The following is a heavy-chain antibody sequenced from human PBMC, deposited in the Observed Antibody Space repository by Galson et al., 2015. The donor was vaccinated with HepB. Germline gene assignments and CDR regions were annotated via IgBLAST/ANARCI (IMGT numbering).Heavy chain of an antibody. Sequence: SVKVSCKASGYTFTDYVVNWVRQAPGQGLEWMGWMNTNTGKTTYAPGFAGRFVFSFDTAVTTAYLQISSLKTDDTAVYYCARSPLRFLDWLPYYDYYYMDVWGEGTTVAVSS. V-gene: IGHV7-4-1*02. J-gene: IGHJ6*03. D-gene: IGHD3-3*01. CDR1: GYTFTDYV. CDR2: MNTNTGKT. CDR3: ARSPLRFLDWLPYYDYYYMDV.